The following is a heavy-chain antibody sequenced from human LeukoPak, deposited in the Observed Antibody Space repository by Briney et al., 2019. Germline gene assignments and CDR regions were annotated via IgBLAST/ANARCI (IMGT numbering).Heavy chain of an antibody. CDR1: GFTFSSYG. D-gene: IGHD5-18*01. CDR2: ISYDGSNK. J-gene: IGHJ6*02. Sequence: GRSLRLSCAASGFTFSSYGMHWVRQAPGKGLEWVAVISYDGSNKYYADSVKGRFTISRDNSKNTLYLQMNSLRAEDTAVYYCSKWSAMVPYHYYGMDVWGQGTTVSVSS. V-gene: IGHV3-30*18. CDR3: SKWSAMVPYHYYGMDV.